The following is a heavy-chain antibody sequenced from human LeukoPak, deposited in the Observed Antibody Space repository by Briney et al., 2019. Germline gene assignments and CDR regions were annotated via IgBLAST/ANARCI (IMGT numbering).Heavy chain of an antibody. CDR1: GYTFTSYD. CDR3: ARAYHLGSSWTYYYYYMDV. D-gene: IGHD6-13*01. V-gene: IGHV1-8*01. Sequence: GASVKVSCKASGYTFTSYDINWVRQATGQGLEWMGWMNPNSGNTGYAQKFQGRVTMTRNTSISTAYMELSSLRSEDTAVYYCARAYHLGSSWTYYYYYMDVWVKGTTVTISS. CDR2: MNPNSGNT. J-gene: IGHJ6*03.